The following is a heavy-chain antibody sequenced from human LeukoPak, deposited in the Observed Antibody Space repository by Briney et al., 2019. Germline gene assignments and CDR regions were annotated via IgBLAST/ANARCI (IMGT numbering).Heavy chain of an antibody. J-gene: IGHJ3*02. Sequence: PGGSLRLSCAASGFTSSSCSMNWVRQAPGKGLEWVSYISSSSSTIYYADSVKGRFTISRDNTKNSLYLQMNSLRAEDTAVYYCARGLVGATFGVVAAFDIWGQGTMVTVSS. CDR2: ISSSSSTI. V-gene: IGHV3-48*01. CDR3: ARGLVGATFGVVAAFDI. CDR1: GFTSSSCS. D-gene: IGHD1-26*01.